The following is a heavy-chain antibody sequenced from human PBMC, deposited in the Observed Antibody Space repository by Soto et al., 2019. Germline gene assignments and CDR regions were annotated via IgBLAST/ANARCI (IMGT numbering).Heavy chain of an antibody. Sequence: GGSLRLSCAASGFTFSSYGMHWVRQAPGKGLEWVAVISYDGSNKYYADSVKGRFTISRDNSKNTLYLQMNSLRAEDTAVYYCAKEGQQLPPDPYYYYYMDVWGKGTTVTVSS. CDR1: GFTFSSYG. V-gene: IGHV3-30*18. J-gene: IGHJ6*03. CDR2: ISYDGSNK. CDR3: AKEGQQLPPDPYYYYYMDV. D-gene: IGHD6-13*01.